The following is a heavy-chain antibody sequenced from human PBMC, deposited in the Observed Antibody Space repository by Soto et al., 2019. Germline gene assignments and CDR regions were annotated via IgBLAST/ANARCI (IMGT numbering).Heavy chain of an antibody. Sequence: QITLKESGPTLVKPTQTLTLTCTFSGFSLSTSGVGVGWIRQPPGKALEWLALIYWDDDKRFSPSLNSRLTLTKNTSKNQVVLTMTNMDPVDTATYYCALDYYDSSGYYYAFANYWGQGTLVTVSS. CDR1: GFSLSTSGVG. D-gene: IGHD3-22*01. J-gene: IGHJ4*02. CDR3: ALDYYDSSGYYYAFANY. V-gene: IGHV2-5*02. CDR2: IYWDDDK.